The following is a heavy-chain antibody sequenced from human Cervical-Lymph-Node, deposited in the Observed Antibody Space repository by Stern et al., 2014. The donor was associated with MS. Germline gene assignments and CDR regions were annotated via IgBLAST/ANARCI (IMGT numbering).Heavy chain of an antibody. Sequence: QVQLVQSGAEVKKPGASVKVSCQASGYTFTGYYYMHWVRQAPGQRLEWVGRINRDSGGTNYAQKFQGRVTMTRDTSINIFYLELSRLSSDDTAVYYCATIDYSDYKDYWGQGTLVTVSS. D-gene: IGHD4-11*01. CDR1: GYTFTGYYY. CDR2: INRDSGGT. V-gene: IGHV1-2*06. J-gene: IGHJ4*02. CDR3: ATIDYSDYKDY.